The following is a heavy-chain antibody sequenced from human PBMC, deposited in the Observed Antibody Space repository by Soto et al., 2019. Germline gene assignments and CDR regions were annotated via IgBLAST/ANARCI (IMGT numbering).Heavy chain of an antibody. D-gene: IGHD6-19*01. J-gene: IGHJ4*02. Sequence: DVQLFESGGGLVQPGGSLRLSCAASGLSFSTYAMSWVRQAPGKGLEWVSAISGSGGSTFYADSVKGRFTISRDSSKSTLFLQMNSLRVDDTAVYYCAGRITVAGTLAYWGQGTLVTVSS. CDR1: GLSFSTYA. V-gene: IGHV3-23*01. CDR2: ISGSGGST. CDR3: AGRITVAGTLAY.